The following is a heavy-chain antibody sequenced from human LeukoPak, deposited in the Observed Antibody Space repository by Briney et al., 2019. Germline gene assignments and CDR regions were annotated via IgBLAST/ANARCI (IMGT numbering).Heavy chain of an antibody. CDR2: INPNSGGT. CDR3: ARSRYSGYDRALDY. CDR1: GYTFTGYY. J-gene: IGHJ4*02. Sequence: ASVKVSCKASGYTFTGYYMHWVRQAPGQGLEWMGWINPNSGGTNYAQKFQGRVTMTRDTSISTAYMELSRLRADDTAVYYCARSRYSGYDRALDYWGQGTLVTVSS. D-gene: IGHD5-12*01. V-gene: IGHV1-2*02.